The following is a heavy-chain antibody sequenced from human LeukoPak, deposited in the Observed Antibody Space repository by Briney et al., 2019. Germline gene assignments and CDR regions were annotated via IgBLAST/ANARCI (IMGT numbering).Heavy chain of an antibody. J-gene: IGHJ4*02. Sequence: GGSLRLSCAASGFAFSNFAMTWVRQAPGKGLECVSLISGNGGATYYADSVKGRFTISRNNSKSTLFLQMNSLRADDTAVYYCAKGSGSPYYFDYWGQGTLVTVSS. CDR2: ISGNGGAT. CDR1: GFAFSNFA. CDR3: AKGSGSPYYFDY. V-gene: IGHV3-23*01. D-gene: IGHD3-10*01.